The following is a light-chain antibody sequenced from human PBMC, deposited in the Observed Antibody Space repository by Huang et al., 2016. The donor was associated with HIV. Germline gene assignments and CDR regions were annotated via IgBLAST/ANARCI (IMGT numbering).Light chain of an antibody. CDR1: QNVSCSK. Sequence: EIVLTQSPGTLALSPGERATLSCRASQNVSCSKLAWYQQKPGQAPRLFIYGASSRATGIPDRFTGGGSGTDCTLTINRLEPEDFAVYYCQRYGSSYTFGQGTKLENK. CDR3: QRYGSSYT. J-gene: IGKJ2*01. V-gene: IGKV3-20*01. CDR2: GAS.